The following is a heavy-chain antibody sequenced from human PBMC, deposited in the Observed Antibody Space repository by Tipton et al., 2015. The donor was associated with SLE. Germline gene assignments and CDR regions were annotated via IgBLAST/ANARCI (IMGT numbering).Heavy chain of an antibody. D-gene: IGHD1-26*01. CDR1: GGFISTHY. CDR2: IYFTGST. Sequence: TLSLTCTVSGGFISTHYWSWIRQPPGKGLEWIGYIYFTGSTNYDPSLKGRVTISVDTSKKQFSLKLSSVTAADTAVYYCARGGGSYYDYWGQGTLVTVSS. CDR3: ARGGGSYYDY. V-gene: IGHV4-59*11. J-gene: IGHJ4*02.